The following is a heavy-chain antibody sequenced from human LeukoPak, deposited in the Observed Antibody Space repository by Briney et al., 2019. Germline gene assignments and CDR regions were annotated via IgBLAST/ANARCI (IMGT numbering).Heavy chain of an antibody. Sequence: ASVKVSCKASGYTFINFDINWVRQATGQGLEWMGWMNPNSCKAGYAQKFLARVTFTRNTSIGTAYMELSSLRSEDTAIYYCGRGGPIDYWGQGTLVTVSS. CDR2: MNPNSCKA. CDR1: GYTFINFD. V-gene: IGHV1-8*03. J-gene: IGHJ4*02. CDR3: GRGGPIDY.